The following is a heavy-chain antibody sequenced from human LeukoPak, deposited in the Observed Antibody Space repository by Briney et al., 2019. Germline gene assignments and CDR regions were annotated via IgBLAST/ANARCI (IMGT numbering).Heavy chain of an antibody. CDR2: INPSGDGT. D-gene: IGHD5-18*01. CDR3: VKLPAPEGYDYGSIDY. V-gene: IGHV1-46*01. Sequence: ASVKVSCKASGYTFTSYYMHWVRQARGQGLEWMGVINPSGDGTSYAQKFQGRVTMTRNVSTSTVYMELSSLRSEDTAVYYCVKLPAPEGYDYGSIDYWGQGTLVTVSS. CDR1: GYTFTSYY. J-gene: IGHJ4*02.